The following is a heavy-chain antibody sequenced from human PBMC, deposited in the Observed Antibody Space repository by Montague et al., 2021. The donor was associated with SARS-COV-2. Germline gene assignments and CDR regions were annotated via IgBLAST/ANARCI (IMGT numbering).Heavy chain of an antibody. CDR3: AREGYYYEGYFDN. V-gene: IGHV3-7*01. CDR1: EFTFSSHW. D-gene: IGHD3-22*01. Sequence: SLRLPCATSEFTFSSHWMSWVRQAPGKGLEWVANINPDGSERYYEDSVKGRFTISRDNAQNSLYLQMNSLRAEDTAVYYCAREGYYYEGYFDNWGQGTLVTVSS. J-gene: IGHJ4*02. CDR2: INPDGSER.